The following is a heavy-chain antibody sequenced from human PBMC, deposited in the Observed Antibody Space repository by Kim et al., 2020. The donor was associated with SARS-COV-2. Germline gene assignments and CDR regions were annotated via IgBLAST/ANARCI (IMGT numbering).Heavy chain of an antibody. V-gene: IGHV4-34*01. CDR1: GGSFSGYY. Sequence: SETLSLTCAVYGGSFSGYYWSWIRQPPGKGLEWIGEINHSGSTNYNPSLKSRVTISVDTSKNQISLKLSSVTAADTAVYYCARRRMNYYGSGSYYDYWGQGTLVTVSS. CDR2: INHSGST. D-gene: IGHD3-10*01. CDR3: ARRRMNYYGSGSYYDY. J-gene: IGHJ4*02.